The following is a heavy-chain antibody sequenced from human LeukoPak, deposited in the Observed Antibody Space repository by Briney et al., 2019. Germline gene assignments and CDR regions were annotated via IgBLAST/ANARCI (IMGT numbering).Heavy chain of an antibody. D-gene: IGHD1-26*01. CDR3: AREVVGATDDAFDI. Sequence: ASVKVSCKASGYTFTGYYMHWVRQASGQGLEWMGWINPNSGGTNYAQKFQGRVTMTRDTSISTAYMELSRLRSDDTAVYYCAREVVGATDDAFDIWGQGTMVTVSS. CDR1: GYTFTGYY. CDR2: INPNSGGT. V-gene: IGHV1-2*02. J-gene: IGHJ3*02.